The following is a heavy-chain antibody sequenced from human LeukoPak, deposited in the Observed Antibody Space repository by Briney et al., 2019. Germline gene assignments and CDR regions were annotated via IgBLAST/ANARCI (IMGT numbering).Heavy chain of an antibody. CDR1: GYSISSGYY. CDR3: ARHDYSGYYYYYRDV. J-gene: IGHJ6*03. V-gene: IGHV4-38-2*01. Sequence: SETLSLTCAVSGYSISSGYYWGWIRQPPGKGLEWIGSDYHSGNTYYNPSLKRRVTISVDTSKNHFSLKLTSVTAADTAVYFCARHDYSGYYYYYRDVWGKGTTVTVSS. D-gene: IGHD4-11*01. CDR2: DYHSGNT.